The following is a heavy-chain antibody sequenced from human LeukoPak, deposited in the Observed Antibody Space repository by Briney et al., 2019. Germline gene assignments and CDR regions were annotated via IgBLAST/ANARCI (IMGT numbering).Heavy chain of an antibody. V-gene: IGHV3-7*04. CDR3: ARARLAVSGNYFEN. CDR2: IKQDGSEK. Sequence: GGSLRLSCAASGFTFSSYWMSWVRQAPGKGLEWVANIKQDGSEKYYVDSVKGRFTISRDNAKNSLYLQMNSLRVEDTAVYHCARARLAVSGNYFENWGQGTLVTVSS. CDR1: GFTFSSYW. D-gene: IGHD6-19*01. J-gene: IGHJ4*02.